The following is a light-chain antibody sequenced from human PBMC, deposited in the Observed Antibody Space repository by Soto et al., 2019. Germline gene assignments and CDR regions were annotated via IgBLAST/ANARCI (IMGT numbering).Light chain of an antibody. J-gene: IGKJ1*01. CDR1: QTVRSSF. CDR2: GAS. Sequence: ALTQSPGTLSLSPGERVTLSCRASQTVRSSFVAWYQQKPGQAPRLLIYGASTRATGIPDRFSGSGSGTDFTLTISSLEPEDLAVYYCQHYGRSSWTFGQGTKVAIK. V-gene: IGKV3-20*01. CDR3: QHYGRSSWT.